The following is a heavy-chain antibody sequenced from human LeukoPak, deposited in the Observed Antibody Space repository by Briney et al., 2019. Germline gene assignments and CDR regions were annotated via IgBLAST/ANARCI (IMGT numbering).Heavy chain of an antibody. CDR1: GFTFSNYA. V-gene: IGHV3-23*01. J-gene: IGHJ4*02. CDR3: ARVEASGYDYGAFDY. D-gene: IGHD5-12*01. Sequence: GGSLRLSCAASGFTFSNYAMSWVRQAPGKGLEWVSSISGSGVSTYYADSVKGRFTISRDNAKNSLYLQMNSLRAEDTAVYYCARVEASGYDYGAFDYWGQGTLVTVSS. CDR2: ISGSGVST.